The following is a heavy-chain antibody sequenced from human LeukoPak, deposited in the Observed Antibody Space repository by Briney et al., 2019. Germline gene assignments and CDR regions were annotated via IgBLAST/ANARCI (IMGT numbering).Heavy chain of an antibody. J-gene: IGHJ4*03. CDR2: VYYSGST. Sequence: SETLSLTCTVSGGSFSTYYWSWIRQPPGKGLEWIGYVYYSGSTNYNPSLKSRVTISVDTSKNQFSLKLSSVTAADTAVYYCSGPPTFYGILAGAYFGLRGQGTLVNGSS. V-gene: IGHV4-59*08. CDR1: GGSFSTYY. D-gene: IGHD3-9*01. CDR3: SGPPTFYGILAGAYFGL.